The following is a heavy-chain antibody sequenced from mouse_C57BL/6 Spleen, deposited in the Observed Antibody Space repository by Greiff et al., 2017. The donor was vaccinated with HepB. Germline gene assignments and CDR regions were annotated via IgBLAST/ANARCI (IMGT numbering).Heavy chain of an antibody. CDR2: IDPSDSYT. Sequence: QVQLQQPGAELVMPGASVKLSCKASGYTFTSYWMHWVKQRPGQGLEWIGEIDPSDSYTNYNQKFKGKSTLTVDKSSSTAYQTLSSLTSEDSAVYYCARGTPGNDDYFDYWGQGTTLTVSS. V-gene: IGHV1-69*01. CDR1: GYTFTSYW. J-gene: IGHJ2*01. CDR3: ARGTPGNDDYFDY. D-gene: IGHD2-2*01.